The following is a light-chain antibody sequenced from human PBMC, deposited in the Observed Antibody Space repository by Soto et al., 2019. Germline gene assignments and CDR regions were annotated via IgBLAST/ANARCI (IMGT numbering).Light chain of an antibody. V-gene: IGLV2-14*01. J-gene: IGLJ1*01. CDR3: SSYTSSSTL. Sequence: QSALTQPASVSGSPGQSITISCTGTSSDVGGYNYVSWYQQHPGKAPKLMNYAVTDRPSGVSSRFSGSKSGNTASLTISGLQAEDEADYYCSSYTSSSTLFGTGTKVTVL. CDR2: AVT. CDR1: SSDVGGYNY.